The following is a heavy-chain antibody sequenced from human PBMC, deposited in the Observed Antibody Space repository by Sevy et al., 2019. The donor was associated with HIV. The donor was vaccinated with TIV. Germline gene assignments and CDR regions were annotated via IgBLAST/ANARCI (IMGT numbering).Heavy chain of an antibody. CDR1: GFTFSSYG. D-gene: IGHD3-22*01. J-gene: IGHJ4*02. V-gene: IGHV3-30*18. CDR3: AKDLGYYDSSGYFDY. Sequence: GGSLRLSCAASGFTFSSYGMHWVRQAPGKGVEWVAVISYDGSNKYYADSVKGRFTISRDNSKNTLYLQMNSLRAEDTAVYYCAKDLGYYDSSGYFDYWGQGTLVTVSS. CDR2: ISYDGSNK.